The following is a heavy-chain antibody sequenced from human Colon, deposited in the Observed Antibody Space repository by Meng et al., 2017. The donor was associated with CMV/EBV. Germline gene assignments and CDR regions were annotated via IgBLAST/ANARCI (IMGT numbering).Heavy chain of an antibody. CDR3: VRESQSGSYIYLQH. J-gene: IGHJ1*01. V-gene: IGHV1-18*01. CDR2: ISAYTGDT. Sequence: VQLVHSGDEVKKPGASVKVSCKASGYTFTNYGISWVRQAPGQGLEWMGWISAYTGDTYYAQKFQGRVTMTTDTSTSTAYMELRSLRSDDTAVYYCVRESQSGSYIYLQHWGQGTLVTVSS. CDR1: GYTFTNYG. D-gene: IGHD1-26*01.